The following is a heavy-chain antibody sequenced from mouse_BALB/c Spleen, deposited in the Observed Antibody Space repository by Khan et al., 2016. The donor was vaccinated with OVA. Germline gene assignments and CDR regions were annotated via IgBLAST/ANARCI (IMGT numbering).Heavy chain of an antibody. CDR3: ARVYGGDFDY. CDR2: ISYSGNT. D-gene: IGHD1-1*01. Sequence: VQLKESGPGLVKPSQSLSLICTVTGYSITSDYAWNWIRQFPGNKLEWMGLISYSGNTNYNPSLKSRISITRDTSKNQFFLHLNSVTTEDTATYYCARVYGGDFDYWGQGTTLTVSS. CDR1: GYSITSDYA. J-gene: IGHJ2*01. V-gene: IGHV3-2*02.